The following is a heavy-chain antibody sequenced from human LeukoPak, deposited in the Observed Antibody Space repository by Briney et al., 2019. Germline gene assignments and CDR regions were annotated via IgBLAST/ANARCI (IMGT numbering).Heavy chain of an antibody. J-gene: IGHJ4*02. Sequence: GGTLRLSCAASGFIFSNYGMSWVRQAPGKGLVWVSRINSDGSITNYADSVKGRFTISRDNAKNTMYLQMNSLRVEDTALYYCVRVVVRGVLLPDYWGQGTLVTVSS. D-gene: IGHD3-10*01. CDR3: VRVVVRGVLLPDY. V-gene: IGHV3-74*01. CDR2: INSDGSIT. CDR1: GFIFSNYG.